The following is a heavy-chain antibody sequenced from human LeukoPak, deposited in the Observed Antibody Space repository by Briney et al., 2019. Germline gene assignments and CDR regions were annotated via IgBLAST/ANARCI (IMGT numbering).Heavy chain of an antibody. Sequence: SETLSLTCTVSGGSISSSSYYWSWIRQPPGKGLEWIGYIYYSGSTNYNPSLKSRVTISVDTSKNQFSLKLSSVTAADTAVYYCARVEGSSRVSYYMDVWGKGTTVTVSS. CDR2: IYYSGST. CDR1: GGSISSSSYY. D-gene: IGHD2-2*01. CDR3: ARVEGSSRVSYYMDV. J-gene: IGHJ6*03. V-gene: IGHV4-61*01.